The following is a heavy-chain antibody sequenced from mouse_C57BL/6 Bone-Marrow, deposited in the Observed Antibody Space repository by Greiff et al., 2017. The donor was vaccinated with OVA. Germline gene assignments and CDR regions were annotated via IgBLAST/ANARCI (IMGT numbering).Heavy chain of an antibody. D-gene: IGHD2-3*01. Sequence: VQLQQSGAELVRPGASVKLSCTASGFNIKDDYMHWVKQRPEQGLEWIGWIDPENGDTEYASKFQGKATITADTSSNTAYLQLSSLTSEDTAVYYCTTWRFYSLYAMDYWGQGTSVTVSS. V-gene: IGHV14-4*01. CDR1: GFNIKDDY. J-gene: IGHJ4*01. CDR3: TTWRFYSLYAMDY. CDR2: IDPENGDT.